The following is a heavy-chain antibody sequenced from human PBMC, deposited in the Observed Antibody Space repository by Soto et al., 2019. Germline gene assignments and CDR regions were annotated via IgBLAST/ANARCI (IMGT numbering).Heavy chain of an antibody. Sequence: SVKVSCKASGGTFSSYAISWVRQAPGQGLEWMGGIIPIFGTANYAQKFQGRVTITADESTSTAYMELSSLRSEDTAVYYCAGEGSGYNWNPRAYFDYWGQGTLVTVSS. CDR3: AGEGSGYNWNPRAYFDY. D-gene: IGHD1-20*01. CDR2: IIPIFGTA. V-gene: IGHV1-69*13. J-gene: IGHJ4*02. CDR1: GGTFSSYA.